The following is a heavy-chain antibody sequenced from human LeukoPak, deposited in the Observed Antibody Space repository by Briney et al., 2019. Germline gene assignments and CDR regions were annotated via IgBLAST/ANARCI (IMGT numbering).Heavy chain of an antibody. D-gene: IGHD6-13*01. Sequence: GGSLRLSCVASGFTFSSYEMNWVRQAPGKGLEWLSYIGSSDSTTHYADSLKGRFTISRDNAKNSLYLQMNSLRAEDTAVYFCARVGALSSSWLLYWGQGTLVTVSS. CDR2: IGSSDSTT. V-gene: IGHV3-48*03. CDR3: ARVGALSSSWLLY. CDR1: GFTFSSYE. J-gene: IGHJ4*02.